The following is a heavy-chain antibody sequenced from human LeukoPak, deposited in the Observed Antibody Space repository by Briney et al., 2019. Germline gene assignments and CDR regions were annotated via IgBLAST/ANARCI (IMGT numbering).Heavy chain of an antibody. CDR1: GFTFDDYG. Sequence: GESLRLSCAASGFTFDDYGMSWVRQAPGKGLEWVSGISWNGDRKGYADSVKGRFTISRDNAKNSLYLQMNSLRAGDTAVYYCARTIEMATISYFDYWGQGTLVTVSS. J-gene: IGHJ4*02. V-gene: IGHV3-20*04. CDR2: ISWNGDRK. CDR3: ARTIEMATISYFDY. D-gene: IGHD5-24*01.